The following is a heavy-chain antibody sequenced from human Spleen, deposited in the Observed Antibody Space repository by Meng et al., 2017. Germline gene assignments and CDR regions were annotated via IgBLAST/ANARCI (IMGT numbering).Heavy chain of an antibody. V-gene: IGHV1-24*01. CDR2: FDPESGET. J-gene: IGHJ4*02. D-gene: IGHD2-15*01. CDR1: GYTLIELS. Sequence: ASVKVSCKVSGYTLIELSMHGVRQAPGKGRECMGGFDPESGETIYAQKFQGRITMTEDTSTDTAYLELSSLRSEDTAVYYCATVRSSVHCRGGRCIRYRDYFDYWGQGTLVTVSS. CDR3: ATVRSSVHCRGGRCIRYRDYFDY.